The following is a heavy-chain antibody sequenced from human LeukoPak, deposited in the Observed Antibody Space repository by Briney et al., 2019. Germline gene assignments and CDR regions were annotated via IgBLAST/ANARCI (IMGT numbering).Heavy chain of an antibody. CDR3: ARNPRGGIGYFDP. V-gene: IGHV4-31*03. D-gene: IGHD3-16*01. Sequence: PSETLSLTCTVSGGSISSGGYYWSWIRQHPGKGLEWIGYIYYSGSTYYNPSLKSRVTISVDTSKNQFSLKLSSVTAMDTAVYYCARNPRGGIGYFDPWGQGTLVTVSS. CDR1: GGSISSGGYY. CDR2: IYYSGST. J-gene: IGHJ5*02.